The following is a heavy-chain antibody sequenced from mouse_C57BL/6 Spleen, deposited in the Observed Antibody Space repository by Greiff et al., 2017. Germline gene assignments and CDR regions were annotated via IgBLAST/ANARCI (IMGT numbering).Heavy chain of an antibody. D-gene: IGHD2-1*01. Sequence: VQLQQSGPELVKPGASVKISCKASGYSFTDYNMNWVKQSTGKSLEWIGVINPNYGTTSYNQKFKGKATLTVDQSSSTAYMQLNSLTSEDSAVXYGARGDGNYLYAMDYWGQGTSVTVSS. J-gene: IGHJ4*01. CDR3: ARGDGNYLYAMDY. V-gene: IGHV1-39*01. CDR2: INPNYGTT. CDR1: GYSFTDYN.